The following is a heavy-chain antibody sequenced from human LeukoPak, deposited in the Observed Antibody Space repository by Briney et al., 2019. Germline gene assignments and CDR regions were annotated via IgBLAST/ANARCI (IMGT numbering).Heavy chain of an antibody. Sequence: PGGSLRLSCAASGFTFSSYAMSWVRQAPGKGLEWVANIKQDGSEKYYVDSVKGRFTISRDNAKNSLYLQMNSLRAEDTAVYYCARETYYYDSSGYYLGYWGQGTLVTVSS. J-gene: IGHJ4*02. CDR2: IKQDGSEK. D-gene: IGHD3-22*01. CDR1: GFTFSSYA. V-gene: IGHV3-7*03. CDR3: ARETYYYDSSGYYLGY.